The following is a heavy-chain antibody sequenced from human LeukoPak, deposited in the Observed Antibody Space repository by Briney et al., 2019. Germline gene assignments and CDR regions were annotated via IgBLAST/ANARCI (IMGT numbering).Heavy chain of an antibody. CDR1: GYTFTSYA. CDR2: INAANGNT. V-gene: IGHV1-3*01. D-gene: IGHD6-13*01. Sequence: ASVKVSCKASGYTFTSYAMDWVRQAPGQRLEWMGWINAANGNTKYSQKFQGRVTITRDTSASTAYMELSSLRSEDTAVYYCARDRGYSSSWWPVFDYWGQGTLVTVSS. CDR3: ARDRGYSSSWWPVFDY. J-gene: IGHJ4*02.